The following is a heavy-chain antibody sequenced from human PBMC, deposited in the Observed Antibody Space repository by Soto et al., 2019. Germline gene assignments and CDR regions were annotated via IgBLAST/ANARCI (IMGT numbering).Heavy chain of an antibody. J-gene: IGHJ5*02. D-gene: IGHD4-17*01. CDR3: ARGMTTVTTFDP. V-gene: IGHV4-30-2*01. Sequence: SETLSLTCAVSGGSISSGGYSWSWIRQPPGKGLECIGYIYHSGSTYYNPSLKSRVTISVDRSKNQFSLKLSSVTAADTAVYYCARGMTTVTTFDPWGLGTLVTVSS. CDR2: IYHSGST. CDR1: GGSISSGGYS.